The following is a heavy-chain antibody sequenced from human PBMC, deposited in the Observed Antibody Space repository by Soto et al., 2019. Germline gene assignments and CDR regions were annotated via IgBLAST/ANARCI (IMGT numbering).Heavy chain of an antibody. V-gene: IGHV1-2*02. J-gene: IGHJ6*02. CDR2: INPKTAAT. Sequence: QVQLVQSGAEVKKSGASVKVSCKASGYTFSDYFIQWLRQAPGQGLEWVAWINPKTAATNYAKKCQDTVTLTSDTPFSTAYLELTRLRPDDTAVYYCARIKWGLDYYSGMDVWGQGTAVTVSS. CDR3: ARIKWGLDYYSGMDV. CDR1: GYTFSDYF. D-gene: IGHD1-26*01.